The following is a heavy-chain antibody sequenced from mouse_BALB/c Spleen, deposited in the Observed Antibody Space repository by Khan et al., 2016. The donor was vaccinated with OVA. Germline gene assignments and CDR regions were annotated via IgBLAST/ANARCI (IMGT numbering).Heavy chain of an antibody. J-gene: IGHJ4*01. Sequence: EVKLEESGPSLVKPSQTLSLTCFVTGDSITSGFWNWIRKFPGKKFEYMGYIIYSGDTYYNPSLKSRISITRDTSKSQYYLQLNSVTSEDTATYYCARSYGSWTMDYWGKGTSVTVAS. V-gene: IGHV3-8*02. CDR1: GDSITSGF. CDR2: IIYSGDT. D-gene: IGHD1-1*01. CDR3: ARSYGSWTMDY.